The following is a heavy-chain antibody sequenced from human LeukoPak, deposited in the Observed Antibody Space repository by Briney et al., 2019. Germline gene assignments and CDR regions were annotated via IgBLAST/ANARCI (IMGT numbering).Heavy chain of an antibody. CDR1: GGSFSGYY. D-gene: IGHD1-26*01. CDR3: ASAYSGSYDP. Sequence: SETLSLTCAVYGGSFSGYYWSWIRQPPGKGLEWIGEINHSGSTNYNPSLKSRVTISVDTSKNQFSLKLSSVTAADTAVYYCASAYSGSYDPWGQGTLVTVSS. CDR2: INHSGST. J-gene: IGHJ5*02. V-gene: IGHV4-34*01.